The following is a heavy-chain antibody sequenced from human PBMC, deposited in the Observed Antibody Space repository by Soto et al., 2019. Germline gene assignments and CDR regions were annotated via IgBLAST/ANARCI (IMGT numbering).Heavy chain of an antibody. CDR3: ARHVEEDTMIVVLPNYFDY. CDR2: IYYSGST. V-gene: IGHV4-39*01. Sequence: QLQLQESGPGLVKPSETLSLTCTVSGGSISSSSYYWGWIRQPPGKGLEWIGSIYYSGSTYYNPSLKGRVTISVVTSKNQFSLKLSSVTAADTAVYYCARHVEEDTMIVVLPNYFDYWGQGTLVTVSS. J-gene: IGHJ4*02. CDR1: GGSISSSSYY. D-gene: IGHD3-22*01.